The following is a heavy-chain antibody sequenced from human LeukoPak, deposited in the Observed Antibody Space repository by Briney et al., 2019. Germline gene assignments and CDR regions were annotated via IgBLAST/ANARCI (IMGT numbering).Heavy chain of an antibody. CDR3: ARLSRAVLTYGMEV. V-gene: IGHV5-51*01. Sequence: GESLKISCEGSGYSFTSYLIAWVRQLPGKGLEGMGIIYPGDSDTRYSPSFQGQVIISADKSISPAYLQWSSPKASDTAMYYCARLSRAVLTYGMEVWGKGTPVTVSS. J-gene: IGHJ6*04. CDR2: IYPGDSDT. CDR1: GYSFTSYL. D-gene: IGHD6-19*01.